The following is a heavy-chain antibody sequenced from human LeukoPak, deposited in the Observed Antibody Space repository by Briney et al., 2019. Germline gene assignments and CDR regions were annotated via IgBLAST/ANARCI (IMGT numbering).Heavy chain of an antibody. CDR2: MDPHNGNA. CDR3: ARIPQRVPHNWFDP. Sequence: GASVKVSCKASGYTFTTYDINWVRQAAGQGLEWMGWMDPHNGNAGYAQKLQGRVTMTRDTSISTAYMELSSLRSDDTAVYYCARIPQRVPHNWFDPWGQGTLVTVSS. V-gene: IGHV1-8*01. D-gene: IGHD2-2*01. J-gene: IGHJ5*02. CDR1: GYTFTTYD.